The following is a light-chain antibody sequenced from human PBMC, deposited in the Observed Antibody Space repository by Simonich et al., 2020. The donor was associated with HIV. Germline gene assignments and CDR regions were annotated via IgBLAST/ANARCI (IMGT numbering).Light chain of an antibody. V-gene: IGKV3-15*01. CDR2: GAS. Sequence: EIVMTQSPDTLSVSPGERATLSCRASQSVSSSYLSWYQQKPGQAPRLLMYGASTRASGIPARYSGSGSGTEFTLTISNMQSEDFAVYYCQQYNNWPRTFGQGTKVEIK. CDR1: QSVSSSY. CDR3: QQYNNWPRT. J-gene: IGKJ1*01.